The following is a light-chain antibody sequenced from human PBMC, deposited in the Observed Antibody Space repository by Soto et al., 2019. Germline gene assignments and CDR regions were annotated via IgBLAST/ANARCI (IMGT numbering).Light chain of an antibody. Sequence: QSALTQPPSASGSPGQSVTLSCTGTSSDVGGYNYVSWYQQHPGKAHKLMIYEVSKRPSGVRDRFSGSKSGNTASLTVSGLQAEDEADYYCSSYAGSNNLVFGGGTKVTVL. V-gene: IGLV2-8*01. CDR2: EVS. J-gene: IGLJ2*01. CDR1: SSDVGGYNY. CDR3: SSYAGSNNLV.